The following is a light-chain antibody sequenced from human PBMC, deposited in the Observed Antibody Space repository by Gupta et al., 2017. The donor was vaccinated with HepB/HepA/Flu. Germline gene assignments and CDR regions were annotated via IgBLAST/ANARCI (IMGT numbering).Light chain of an antibody. CDR2: AAS. J-gene: IGKJ4*01. CDR3: QQTYSSPLT. CDR1: QNISSS. Sequence: ERTQSPSSLSASVGDRVTFTCRASQNISSSLNRSQQKPLELPKLLIYAASSWQSGVPSRFSGSRSVTDFILTIRRLQPEDFASYYCQQTYSSPLTFGGGTKVEIK. V-gene: IGKV1-39*01.